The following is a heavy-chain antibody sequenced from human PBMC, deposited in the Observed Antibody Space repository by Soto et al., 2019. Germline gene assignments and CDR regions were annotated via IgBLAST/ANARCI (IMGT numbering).Heavy chain of an antibody. CDR2: VYYTGST. CDR1: AGFISGSY. CDR3: GRSVAVPGAHIDY. Sequence: SETLCITCSFSAGFISGSYWSWIRQSPGKGLEWLGYVYYTGSTNYSPSLRSRVSISVDTSKNEFSLRLSSVTAADTAVYFCGRSVAVPGAHIDYWGQGTKVTVSS. V-gene: IGHV4-59*01. D-gene: IGHD6-19*01. J-gene: IGHJ4*02.